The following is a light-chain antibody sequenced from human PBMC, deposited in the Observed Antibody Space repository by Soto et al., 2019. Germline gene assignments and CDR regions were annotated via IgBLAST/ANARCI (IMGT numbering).Light chain of an antibody. J-gene: IGKJ5*01. Sequence: GDSVTITCRASQTIDNYLNWYQRRPGRAPKLLIYAASILQSGVPSRFSGSGSGTDFTLTISSLQPEDFATYYCQHTYSLPPTFGQGTRLEIK. CDR3: QHTYSLPPT. CDR1: QTIDNY. CDR2: AAS. V-gene: IGKV1-39*01.